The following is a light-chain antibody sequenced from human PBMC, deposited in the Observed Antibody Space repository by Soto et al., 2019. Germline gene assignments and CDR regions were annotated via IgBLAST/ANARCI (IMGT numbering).Light chain of an antibody. Sequence: DIQVTQSPSSLSASVGDRVTITCRASRSIRTYLNWYQQRPGKPPKLLIQTASTLQGGVPSRFSGSGSRTDFTLTISSLQPEDFATYYCQQTYSTFNSFGQGTKLELK. CDR3: QQTYSTFNS. V-gene: IGKV1-39*01. CDR1: RSIRTY. J-gene: IGKJ2*03. CDR2: TAS.